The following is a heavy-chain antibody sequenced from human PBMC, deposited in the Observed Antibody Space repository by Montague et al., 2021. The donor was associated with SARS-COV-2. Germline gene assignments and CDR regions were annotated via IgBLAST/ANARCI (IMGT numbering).Heavy chain of an antibody. CDR1: GFTFTTYV. Sequence: SLRLSCAASGFTFTTYVYHWVRQAPAGGWEGVESFPFDGGHTQYAASVGGRFTISRDTSISTLYLQMDSLRPDDTAVYFCAREIGTSGWAGFFDFRGQGTLVTVSP. CDR3: AREIGTSGWAGFFDF. D-gene: IGHD6-19*01. CDR2: FPFDGGHT. J-gene: IGHJ4*02. V-gene: IGHV3-30-3*01.